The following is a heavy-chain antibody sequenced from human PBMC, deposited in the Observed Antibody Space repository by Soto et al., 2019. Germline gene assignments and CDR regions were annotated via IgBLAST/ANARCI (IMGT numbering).Heavy chain of an antibody. CDR2: IGSLGGST. Sequence: GGSLRLSCAASGFTFTTYAMSWCRQAPGKGLEWVSTIGSLGGSTYYADYVKGRFTISTDNSKNTLFLQMNSLRAEDTAVYYCAKDLRPYSSWDSFDSWGQGTLVTVSS. V-gene: IGHV3-23*01. J-gene: IGHJ4*02. D-gene: IGHD6-6*01. CDR3: AKDLRPYSSWDSFDS. CDR1: GFTFTTYA.